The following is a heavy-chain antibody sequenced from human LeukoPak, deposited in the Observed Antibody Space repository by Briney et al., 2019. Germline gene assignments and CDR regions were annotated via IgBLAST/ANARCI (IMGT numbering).Heavy chain of an antibody. Sequence: SETLSLTCTVSGGSISSSSYYWGWIRQPPGKGLEWIGSIYYSGSTYYNPSLKSRVTISVDTSKNQFSLKLSSVTAADTAVYYCARKNYYDSSGFDYWGQGTLVTVSS. D-gene: IGHD3-22*01. J-gene: IGHJ4*02. CDR2: IYYSGST. CDR3: ARKNYYDSSGFDY. CDR1: GGSISSSSYY. V-gene: IGHV4-39*01.